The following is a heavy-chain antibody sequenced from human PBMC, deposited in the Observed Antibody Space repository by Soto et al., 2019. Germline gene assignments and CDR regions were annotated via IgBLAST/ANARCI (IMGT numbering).Heavy chain of an antibody. CDR3: ATGQWLDY. CDR2: ITNDGSDR. Sequence: GGSLRLSCAAAGFAFKNYWMTWVRQTPGKGLEWVATITNDGSDRYYVDSLKGRVTISRDNAMNSLYLQMNSLRVEDTGLYYCATGQWLDYWGQGTLVTVSS. J-gene: IGHJ4*02. CDR1: GFAFKNYW. D-gene: IGHD6-19*01. V-gene: IGHV3-7*01.